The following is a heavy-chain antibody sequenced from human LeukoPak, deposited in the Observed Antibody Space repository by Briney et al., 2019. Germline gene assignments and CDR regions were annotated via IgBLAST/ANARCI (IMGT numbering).Heavy chain of an antibody. Sequence: GGSLRLSCAASGFTFSSYGMHWVRQAPGKGLEWVAVIPYDGSNKYYADSVKGRFTISRDNSKNTLYLQMNSLRAEDTAVYYCAKVAEYSSSYDYWGQGTLVTVSS. J-gene: IGHJ4*02. CDR2: IPYDGSNK. CDR3: AKVAEYSSSYDY. V-gene: IGHV3-30*18. CDR1: GFTFSSYG. D-gene: IGHD6-6*01.